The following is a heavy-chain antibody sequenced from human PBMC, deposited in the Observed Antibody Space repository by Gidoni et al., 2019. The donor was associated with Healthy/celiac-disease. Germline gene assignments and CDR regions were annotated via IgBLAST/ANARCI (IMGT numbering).Heavy chain of an antibody. CDR3: ARWLQHYYYYGMDV. D-gene: IGHD5-12*01. V-gene: IGHV3-74*01. CDR2: INSDGSST. CDR1: GFPFSSYW. Sequence: EVQLVGSGGGLVQPGGSLRLSCAPSGFPFSSYWMHWVRQAPGKGLVWVSRINSDGSSTSYADSVKGRFTISRDNAKNTLYLQMNSLRAEDTAVYYCARWLQHYYYYGMDVWGQGTTVTVSS. J-gene: IGHJ6*02.